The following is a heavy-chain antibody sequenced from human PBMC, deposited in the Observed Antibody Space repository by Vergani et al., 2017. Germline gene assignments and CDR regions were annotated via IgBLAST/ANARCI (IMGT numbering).Heavy chain of an antibody. D-gene: IGHD2-21*01. CDR1: GGSITSSSYY. CDR3: ARDGGEYDKDALDV. CDR2: IYHSGGA. Sequence: QVQLQESGPGLVKPSETLSLTCTVSGGSITSSSYYWGWIRQPPGKGLEWIGNIYHSGGAHYNPSLKGRVTISVDTSKNQFSLRLTSLTAADTAVYYCARDGGEYDKDALDVWGQGTKVTVTS. V-gene: IGHV4-39*02. J-gene: IGHJ3*01.